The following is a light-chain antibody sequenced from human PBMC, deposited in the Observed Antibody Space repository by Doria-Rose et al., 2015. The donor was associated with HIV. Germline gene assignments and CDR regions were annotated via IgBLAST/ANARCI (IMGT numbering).Light chain of an antibody. V-gene: IGKV3-11*01. CDR2: DAS. CDR1: QSVSSN. Sequence: EIVLTQSPATLSLSPGERATLSCRASQSVSSNLAWYPQKPGQAPRLLIYDASNRATGIPARFSGSGSGTDFTLTISSLEPEDLAVYFCQQRSNWPPIFTFGPGTKVDI. J-gene: IGKJ3*01. CDR3: QQRSNWPPIFT.